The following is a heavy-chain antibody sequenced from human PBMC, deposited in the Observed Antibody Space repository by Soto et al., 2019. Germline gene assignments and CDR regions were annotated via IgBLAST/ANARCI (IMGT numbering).Heavy chain of an antibody. CDR2: INEDGSEK. CDR3: ARGVAVSGN. D-gene: IGHD6-19*01. J-gene: IGHJ4*02. Sequence: HPGGSLRLSCVASGFSFRTYRMSWVRQAPGKGLEWVASINEDGSEKYYVDSMRGRFTISRDNTKNSLYLQMNSLRAEDTAFYYCARGVAVSGNWGQGTLVTVAS. V-gene: IGHV3-7*05. CDR1: GFSFRTYR.